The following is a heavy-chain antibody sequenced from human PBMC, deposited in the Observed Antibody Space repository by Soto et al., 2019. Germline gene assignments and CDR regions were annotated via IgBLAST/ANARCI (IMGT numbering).Heavy chain of an antibody. D-gene: IGHD1-26*01. CDR1: ESTVSRDW. Sequence: TGGSLRLSCAIFESTVSRDWMNWVRQAPGKGLERVAHINQDGSEKYYVDSVKGRFTISRDNAKKSLYLQMNSLRPADTAMYYCSGGVGDAFWGQGTLVTVS. CDR2: INQDGSEK. CDR3: SGGVGDAF. J-gene: IGHJ4*02. V-gene: IGHV3-7*04.